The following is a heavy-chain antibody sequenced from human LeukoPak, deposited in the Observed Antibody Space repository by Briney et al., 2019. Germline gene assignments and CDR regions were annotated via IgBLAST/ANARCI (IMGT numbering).Heavy chain of an antibody. CDR1: GGAFSTHT. J-gene: IGHJ4*02. Sequence: SVKVSCMPSGGAFSTHTINWLRQAPGQGLEWMGRIIPVFDKTNYAQKFQARVTITADKPTSTAYLDLSSLKPEDTATYYCARGGQVPTGAYFEYWGQGTLVTVSS. CDR3: ARGGQVPTGAYFEY. D-gene: IGHD3-10*01. V-gene: IGHV1-69*08. CDR2: IIPVFDKT.